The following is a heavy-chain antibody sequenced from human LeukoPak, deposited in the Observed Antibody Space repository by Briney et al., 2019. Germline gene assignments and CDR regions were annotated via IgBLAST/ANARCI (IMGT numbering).Heavy chain of an antibody. CDR3: AKLLGEEY. CDR1: GASVSSYF. D-gene: IGHD6-6*01. CDR2: VYHSGSS. J-gene: IGHJ4*02. Sequence: SETLSLTCTVSGASVSSYFWSWIRQSPEKGLEWIGYVYHSGSSSSNPSLQSRVTTSQDTSRNQVSLKMTSATAADTAVYYCAKLLGEEYWGQGTQVVVSS. V-gene: IGHV4-59*02.